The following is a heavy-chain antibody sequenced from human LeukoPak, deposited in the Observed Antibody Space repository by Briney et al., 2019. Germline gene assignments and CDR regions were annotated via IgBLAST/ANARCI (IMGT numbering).Heavy chain of an antibody. D-gene: IGHD3-3*01. CDR1: GFTFSSYA. CDR3: ARDLYRPYYDFWSGYYIGGHFDY. Sequence: GGSLRLSCAASGFTFSSYAMHWVRQAPGKGLEWVAVISYDGSNKYYADSVKGRFTIFRDNYKNTLYLQMNSLRAEDTAVYYCARDLYRPYYDFWSGYYIGGHFDYWGQGTLVTVSS. CDR2: ISYDGSNK. J-gene: IGHJ4*02. V-gene: IGHV3-30*01.